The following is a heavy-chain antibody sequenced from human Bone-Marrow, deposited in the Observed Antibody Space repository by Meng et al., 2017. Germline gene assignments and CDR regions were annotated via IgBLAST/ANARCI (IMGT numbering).Heavy chain of an antibody. Sequence: SVKVSCKASGGTFSSYAISWVRQAPGQGLEWMGGIIPIFGTANYAQKFQGRVTITADESTSTAYMDLTSLRSEDTAVYYCARGGLGAYGTYYYYGMDVWGQGTTVTVSS. V-gene: IGHV1-69*13. CDR1: GGTFSSYA. CDR2: IIPIFGTA. J-gene: IGHJ6*02. CDR3: ARGGLGAYGTYYYYGMDV. D-gene: IGHD3-16*01.